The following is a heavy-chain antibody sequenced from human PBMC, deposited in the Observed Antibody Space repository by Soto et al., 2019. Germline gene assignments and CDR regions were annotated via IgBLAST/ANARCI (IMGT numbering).Heavy chain of an antibody. CDR3: ARHYGYYSHYMDV. V-gene: IGHV4-39*01. Sequence: SETLSLTCTVSGDSISNNNFYWGWIRQPPGKGLEWIGSIYYSGSTYYNPSLKSRVTISVDTSNNQLALKLSSVTAADTAVYYCARHYGYYSHYMDVWTKGTTVTVSS. CDR1: GDSISNNNFY. D-gene: IGHD3-10*01. J-gene: IGHJ6*03. CDR2: IYYSGST.